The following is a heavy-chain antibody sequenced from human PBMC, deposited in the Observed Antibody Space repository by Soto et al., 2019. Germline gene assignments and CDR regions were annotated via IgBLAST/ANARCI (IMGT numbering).Heavy chain of an antibody. V-gene: IGHV1-69*01. Sequence: QVQLAQSGAEVKKPGSSVKVSCKASGGTFSSYAISWVRQAPGQGLEWMGGIIPIFGTANYAQKFQGRVTITADESTSTAYMELSSLRSEDTAVYYCAAGGGVVVVPAAIQDNWFDPWGQGTLVTVSS. CDR1: GGTFSSYA. D-gene: IGHD2-2*02. CDR2: IIPIFGTA. CDR3: AAGGGVVVVPAAIQDNWFDP. J-gene: IGHJ5*02.